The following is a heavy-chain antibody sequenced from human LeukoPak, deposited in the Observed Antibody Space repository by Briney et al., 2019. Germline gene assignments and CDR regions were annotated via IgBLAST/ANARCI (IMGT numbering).Heavy chain of an antibody. J-gene: IGHJ4*02. CDR1: GFTFSYYV. Sequence: GGSLRLSCAASGFTFSYYVMSWVRQAPGKGLEWVSAISGRGDTTYYADSVKGRFTISRDNSKNTLYLQMNTLRAEDTAVYYCAKYYYDSSGNRYCFDYWGQGTLVTVSS. CDR2: ISGRGDTT. V-gene: IGHV3-23*01. CDR3: AKYYYDSSGNRYCFDY. D-gene: IGHD3-22*01.